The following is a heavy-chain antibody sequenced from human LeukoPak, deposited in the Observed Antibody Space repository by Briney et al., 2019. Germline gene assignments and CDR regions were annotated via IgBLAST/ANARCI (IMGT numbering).Heavy chain of an antibody. J-gene: IGHJ6*04. CDR3: VKEPAPYSLGDA. CDR2: VWDNGINK. D-gene: IGHD3-16*01. CDR1: GFTFSRYG. V-gene: IGHV3-33*06. Sequence: GGSLRLSCAASGFTFSRYGMHWVRQAPGKGLEWVAVVWDNGINKFYADSMKGRFTISRDNSKHTLFLHMNSLRAEDTAVYYCVKEPAPYSLGDAWGKGTTVTVSS.